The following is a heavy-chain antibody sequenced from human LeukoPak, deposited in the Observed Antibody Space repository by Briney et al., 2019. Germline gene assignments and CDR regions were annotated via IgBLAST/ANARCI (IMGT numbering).Heavy chain of an antibody. CDR3: AKLASQGCCSSGASVIN. Sequence: GGSLRLSCAASGFTFSSYAMSWVRQAPGKGLEWVSAKSGSGSAYYADSVRGRFTISRDNSMNTLVLQMSSLRADDTAVYYCAKLASQGCCSSGASVINWGQGTLVSVSS. D-gene: IGHD2-15*01. V-gene: IGHV3-23*01. CDR1: GFTFSSYA. J-gene: IGHJ4*02. CDR2: KSGSGSA.